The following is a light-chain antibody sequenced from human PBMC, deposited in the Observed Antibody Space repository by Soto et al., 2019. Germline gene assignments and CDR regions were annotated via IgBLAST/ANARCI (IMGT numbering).Light chain of an antibody. CDR1: SSDVGGYNY. J-gene: IGLJ1*01. CDR3: SSYTGSTAYV. Sequence: QSALTQPASVSGAPGQSITISCTGTSSDVGGYNYVSWYQLHPGKAPKLILYEVTNRPSGVSDRFSGSKSGNTASLTISGLQAEDEADYYCSSYTGSTAYVFGTGTRSPS. CDR2: EVT. V-gene: IGLV2-14*01.